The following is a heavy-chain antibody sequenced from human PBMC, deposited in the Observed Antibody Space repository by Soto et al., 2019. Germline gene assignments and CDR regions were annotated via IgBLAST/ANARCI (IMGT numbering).Heavy chain of an antibody. CDR1: GYTFTSYG. CDR2: ISAYNGNT. CDR3: GGCSGGSYNTYYFYYGMDV. J-gene: IGHJ6*02. Sequence: GASVKVSCKASGYTFTSYGISWVRQAPGQGLDWMGWISAYNGNTKYAQDLQGRVTMTTDTSTSTAYMELRSLRSDDTAVYYRGGCSGGSYNTYYFYYGMDVWGQGTTVTVCS. D-gene: IGHD2-15*01. V-gene: IGHV1-18*04.